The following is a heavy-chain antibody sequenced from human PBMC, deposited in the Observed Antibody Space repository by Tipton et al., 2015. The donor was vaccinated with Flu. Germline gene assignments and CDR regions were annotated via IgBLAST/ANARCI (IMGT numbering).Heavy chain of an antibody. D-gene: IGHD1-1*01. Sequence: TLSLTCTISGGSISSSSFYWGWIRQSPGKGLEWIGSMYYSGSTYYNPSLKSRVTISVDTSKNQFSLKLHSATAADTAVYYCARNRQQSRYFDLWGRGTLVTVSS. CDR2: MYYSGST. V-gene: IGHV4-39*07. CDR3: ARNRQQSRYFDL. J-gene: IGHJ2*01. CDR1: GGSISSSSFY.